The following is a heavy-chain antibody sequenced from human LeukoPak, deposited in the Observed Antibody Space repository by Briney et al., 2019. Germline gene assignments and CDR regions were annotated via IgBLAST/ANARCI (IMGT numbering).Heavy chain of an antibody. D-gene: IGHD3-10*01. Sequence: GGSLRLSCAASGFTFDDYAMHWVRQAPGKGLEWVSGISWNRGSIGYADSVKGRFTISRDNAKNSLYLQMNSQRAEDTALYYCAKDYGSGSYQLYYFDYWGQGTLVTVSS. CDR2: ISWNRGSI. J-gene: IGHJ4*02. CDR3: AKDYGSGSYQLYYFDY. V-gene: IGHV3-9*01. CDR1: GFTFDDYA.